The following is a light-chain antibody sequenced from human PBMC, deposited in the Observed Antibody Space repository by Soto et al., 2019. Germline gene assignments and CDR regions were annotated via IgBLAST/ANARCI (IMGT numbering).Light chain of an antibody. J-gene: IGKJ5*01. CDR3: QQFNSYPIT. V-gene: IGKV1-13*02. CDR1: QDIRGV. Sequence: AIQVTQSPSSLSASVGDRVTMTCRASQDIRGVLAWYQQKPGKPPNLLIYDVSTLEGGVPSRFSGSGSGTEFTLTISSLQPEDFATYYCQQFNSYPITFGHGTRLEIK. CDR2: DVS.